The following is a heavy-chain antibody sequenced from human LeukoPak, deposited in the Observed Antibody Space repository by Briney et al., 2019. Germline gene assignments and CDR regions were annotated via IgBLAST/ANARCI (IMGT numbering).Heavy chain of an antibody. V-gene: IGHV4-31*03. Sequence: PSETLSLTCTVSGGSISSGGYSWSWIRQHPGKGLEWIGYIYYSGSTYYNPSLKSRVTISVDTSKNQFSLKLSSVTAADTAVYYCARYYGDYRGADYWGQGTLVTVSS. CDR2: IYYSGST. D-gene: IGHD4-17*01. CDR3: ARYYGDYRGADY. CDR1: GGSISSGGYS. J-gene: IGHJ4*02.